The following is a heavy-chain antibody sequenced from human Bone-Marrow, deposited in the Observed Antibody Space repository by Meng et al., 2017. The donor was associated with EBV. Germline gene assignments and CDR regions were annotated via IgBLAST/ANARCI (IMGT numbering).Heavy chain of an antibody. CDR1: GGSFSGYY. CDR3: ARSSLEGVFDY. D-gene: IGHD3-10*01. V-gene: IGHV4-34*01. Sequence: QAQLQQWGAGLLKPSETLSLSCAVYGGSFSGYYWSWIRQPPGKGLEWIGEINHSGSTNYNPSLKSRVTISVDTSKNQFSLKLSSVTAADTAVYYCARSSLEGVFDYWGQGTLVTVSS. J-gene: IGHJ4*02. CDR2: INHSGST.